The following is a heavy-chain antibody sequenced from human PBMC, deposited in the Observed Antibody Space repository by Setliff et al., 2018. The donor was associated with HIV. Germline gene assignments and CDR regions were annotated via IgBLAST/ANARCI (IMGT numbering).Heavy chain of an antibody. CDR3: ARGPPFDF. Sequence: SETLSLTCNVSGGSFIGSSFQSTWIRQAPGRGLEWIADIAYSGTTKYTNDNPSLESRVTVSENTSRHQFFLKLTSVTADDTGFYYCARGPPFDFWGQGRLVTVSS. CDR1: GGSFIGSSFQ. V-gene: IGHV4-61*01. CDR2: IAYSGTT. J-gene: IGHJ4*02.